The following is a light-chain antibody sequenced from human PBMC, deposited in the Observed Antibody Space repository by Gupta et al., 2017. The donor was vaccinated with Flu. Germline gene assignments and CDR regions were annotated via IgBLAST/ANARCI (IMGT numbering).Light chain of an antibody. CDR1: QSVSSNY. V-gene: IGKV3-20*01. J-gene: IGKJ2*01. CDR2: GSS. Sequence: DRATLTCRASQSVSSNYLAWYQQQPGQAPRLLIYGSSSRTTGLPNWFSGSGSGTDFTLTISRLEPEDFAVYYCQQYGSSAKAFGQGTNLEIK. CDR3: QQYGSSAKA.